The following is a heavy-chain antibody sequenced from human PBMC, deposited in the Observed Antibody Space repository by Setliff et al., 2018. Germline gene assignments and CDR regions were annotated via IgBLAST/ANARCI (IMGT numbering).Heavy chain of an antibody. J-gene: IGHJ4*01. V-gene: IGHV4-39*01. CDR2: IYYTGDT. CDR1: NGSISISDFY. CDR3: ARQAGLRGYYGSNSLYYFDF. D-gene: IGHD3-10*01. Sequence: SETLSLTCAVSNGSISISDFYWGWIRQSPGKGLEGIGSIYYTGDTWYKQSLEGRVTIPVDTSKNQFSLGLTSVTAADTAVYYCARQAGLRGYYGSNSLYYFDFWGRGTLVTVSS.